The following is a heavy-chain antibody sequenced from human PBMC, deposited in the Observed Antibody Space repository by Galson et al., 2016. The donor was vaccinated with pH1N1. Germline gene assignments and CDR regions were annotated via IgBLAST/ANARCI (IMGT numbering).Heavy chain of an antibody. D-gene: IGHD4-17*01. Sequence: PALVKPTQTLTLTCTSSGFSLSTSGMCVSWIRQPPGKALEWLALIDWDDDKYYSTSLKTRLTISKDTSKNQVVLTMTNMDPVDTATYYCARIFYGDYTNYFDYWGQGTLATVSS. V-gene: IGHV2-70*01. CDR2: IDWDDDK. J-gene: IGHJ4*02. CDR3: ARIFYGDYTNYFDY. CDR1: GFSLSTSGMC.